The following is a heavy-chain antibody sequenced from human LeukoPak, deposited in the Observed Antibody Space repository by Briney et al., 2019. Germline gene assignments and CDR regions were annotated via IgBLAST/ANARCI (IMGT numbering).Heavy chain of an antibody. Sequence: ASVKVSCKASGYTLTGYYMHWVRQAPGQGLEWMGWINPNSGGTNYAQKFQGRVTMTRDTSISAVYMELGRLRSDDTAVYYCARDGTGVYNLVQYWGQGTLVTVSS. CDR2: INPNSGGT. J-gene: IGHJ4*02. V-gene: IGHV1-2*02. D-gene: IGHD5-24*01. CDR3: ARDGTGVYNLVQY. CDR1: GYTLTGYY.